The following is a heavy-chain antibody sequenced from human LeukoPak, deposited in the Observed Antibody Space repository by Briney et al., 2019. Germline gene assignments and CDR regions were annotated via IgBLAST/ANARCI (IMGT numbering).Heavy chain of an antibody. CDR3: ARDPTNTSGRYAYFDY. Sequence: ASVKVSCKASGFTFTSDYYLHWVRQAPGQGLEWMGWISAYNGDTHYAQNFQGRVTLTTDTSTTTAYMELRSLRSDDTAVYYCARDPTNTSGRYAYFDYWGQGTLVTVSS. D-gene: IGHD6-19*01. J-gene: IGHJ4*02. V-gene: IGHV1-18*04. CDR2: ISAYNGDT. CDR1: GFTFTSDY.